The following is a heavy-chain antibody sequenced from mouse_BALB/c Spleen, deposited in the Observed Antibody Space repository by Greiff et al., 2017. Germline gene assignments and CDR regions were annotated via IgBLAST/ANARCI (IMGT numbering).Heavy chain of an antibody. CDR2: IDPANGNT. CDR3: ARADGKPYWDFDV. D-gene: IGHD2-1*01. V-gene: IGHV14-3*02. J-gene: IGHJ1*01. Sequence: VQLLQSGAELVKPGASVKLSCTASGFNIKDTYMHWVKQRPEQGLEWIGRIDPANGNTKYDPKFQGKATITADTDSNTADLQLSSLTSEDTAVYDCARADGKPYWDFDVWGEGTAVTVSS. CDR1: GFNIKDTY.